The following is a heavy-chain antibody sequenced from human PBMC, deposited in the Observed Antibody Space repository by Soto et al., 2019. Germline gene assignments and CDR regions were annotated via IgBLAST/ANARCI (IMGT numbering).Heavy chain of an antibody. Sequence: QVQLVQSGAEVKKPGASVKVSCKASGYTFTSYYMHWVRQAPGQGLEWMGISNPSGGSTSYEQKCQGRVTMTREASTSTVYLELSSLRSEDTAVYYCARERFYGDYPFDYWGQGTLVTVSS. CDR1: GYTFTSYY. CDR2: SNPSGGST. J-gene: IGHJ4*02. V-gene: IGHV1-46*01. D-gene: IGHD4-17*01. CDR3: ARERFYGDYPFDY.